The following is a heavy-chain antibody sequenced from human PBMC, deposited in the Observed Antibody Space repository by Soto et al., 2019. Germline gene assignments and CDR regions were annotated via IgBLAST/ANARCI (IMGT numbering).Heavy chain of an antibody. V-gene: IGHV3-23*01. CDR1: RFTFTSYA. Sequence: GGSLRLSCVASRFTFTSYAMSWVRQAPGKGLEWVAAISASGGATIHADSVKGRLTISRDNSKNTLYRQMNSLRAEDTAVYYCAKGVEGGGPFRGAFDYWGQGTQVTVSS. J-gene: IGHJ4*02. CDR3: AKGVEGGGPFRGAFDY. CDR2: ISASGGAT. D-gene: IGHD3-16*01.